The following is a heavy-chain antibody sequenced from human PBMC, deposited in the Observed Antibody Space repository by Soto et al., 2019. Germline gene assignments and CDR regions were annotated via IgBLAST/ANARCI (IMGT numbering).Heavy chain of an antibody. CDR3: ARVLRSGWYQSPLYDY. V-gene: IGHV4-34*01. D-gene: IGHD6-19*01. CDR1: GGSFSGYY. CDR2: INHSGST. J-gene: IGHJ4*02. Sequence: SETLSLTCAVYGGSFSGYYWSWIRQPPEKGLEWIGEINHSGSTNYNPSLKSRVTISVDTSKNQFSLKLSSVTAADTAVYYCARVLRSGWYQSPLYDYWGQGTLVTVAS.